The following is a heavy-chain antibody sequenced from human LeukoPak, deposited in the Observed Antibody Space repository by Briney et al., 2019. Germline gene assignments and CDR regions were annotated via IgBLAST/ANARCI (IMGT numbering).Heavy chain of an antibody. CDR2: IIPIFGTA. V-gene: IGHV1-69*05. CDR1: GGTFSRYA. Sequence: SVKVSCKASGGTFSRYAISWVRQAPGQGLEWMGGIIPIFGTANYAQKFQGRVTITTDESTSTAYMELSSLRSEDTAVYYCARDQNVVVPAAHHWFDPWGQGTLVTVSS. J-gene: IGHJ5*02. CDR3: ARDQNVVVPAAHHWFDP. D-gene: IGHD2-2*01.